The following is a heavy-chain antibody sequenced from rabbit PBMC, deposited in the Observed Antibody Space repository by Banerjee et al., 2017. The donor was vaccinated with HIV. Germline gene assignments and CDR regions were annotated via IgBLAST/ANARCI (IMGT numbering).Heavy chain of an antibody. Sequence: QSLEESGGDLVKPGASLTLTCTASGFSFSSNNYMCWVRQAPGKGLEWIACIDAGSSTKTWYASWVNGRFTISKTSSTVDLKMTSLTAADTATYFCARSDAGSVGYIFGAWGPGTLVTVS. J-gene: IGHJ4*01. CDR2: IDAGSSTKT. D-gene: IGHD4-2*01. V-gene: IGHV1S40*01. CDR1: GFSFSSNNY. CDR3: ARSDAGSVGYIFGA.